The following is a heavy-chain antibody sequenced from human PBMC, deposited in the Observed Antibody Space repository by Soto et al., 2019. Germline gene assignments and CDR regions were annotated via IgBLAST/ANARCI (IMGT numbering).Heavy chain of an antibody. Sequence: SETLSLTCTVSGGSISSYYWSWIRQPPGKGLEWIGYIYYSGSTNYNPSLKSRVTISVDTSKNQFSLKLSSVTAADTAVYYCATHERKFPVDTEKNWSDPWGQRTQVTVSS. J-gene: IGHJ5*02. V-gene: IGHV4-59*08. CDR1: GGSISSYY. D-gene: IGHD5-18*01. CDR2: IYYSGST. CDR3: ATHERKFPVDTEKNWSDP.